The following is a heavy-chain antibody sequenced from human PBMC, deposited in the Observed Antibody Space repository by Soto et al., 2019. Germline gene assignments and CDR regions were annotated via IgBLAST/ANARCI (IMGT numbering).Heavy chain of an antibody. CDR3: TRSYSGGPWPYYFDN. CDR1: GGSISSYY. V-gene: IGHV4-59*01. CDR2: IYYSGST. Sequence: SETLSLTCTVSGGSISSYYWSWIRQPPGKGLEWIGYIYYSGSTNYNPSLKSRVTISVDTSKNQFSLKLTSVTAADTAVYYCTRSYSGGPWPYYFDNWGQGTLVTVSS. J-gene: IGHJ4*02. D-gene: IGHD2-21*01.